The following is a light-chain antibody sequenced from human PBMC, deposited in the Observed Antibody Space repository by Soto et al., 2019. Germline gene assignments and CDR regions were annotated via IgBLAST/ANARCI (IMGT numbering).Light chain of an antibody. CDR2: SAS. V-gene: IGKV3-15*01. Sequence: EIVMTQSPATLSVSPGEGATLSCRASQSVRSNLAWYQQKPGQAPRLVIYSASTRATGIPARCSGSGSGTEFTLTISSLQSEDFAVYYCQQYNKWPLTFGGGTTVEIK. CDR1: QSVRSN. J-gene: IGKJ4*01. CDR3: QQYNKWPLT.